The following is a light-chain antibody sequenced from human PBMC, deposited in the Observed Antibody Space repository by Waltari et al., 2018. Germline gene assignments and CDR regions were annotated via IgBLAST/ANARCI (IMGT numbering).Light chain of an antibody. CDR1: QGVGKY. CDR2: HTS. Sequence: EIVLTQSSGTPSSSPGARATLSCRASQGVGKYLAWYQQRPGQAPRLLLYHTSIRATGIPDRFSGSGYGTDFSLTISRLEPEDFAVYYCQKYDFLPASFGQGTTVEIK. V-gene: IGKV3-20*01. J-gene: IGKJ1*01. CDR3: QKYDFLPAS.